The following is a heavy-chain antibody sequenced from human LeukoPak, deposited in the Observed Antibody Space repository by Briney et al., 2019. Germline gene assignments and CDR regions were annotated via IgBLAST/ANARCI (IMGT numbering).Heavy chain of an antibody. CDR2: TVSEIDGGTT. CDR1: GFTFNYAW. V-gene: IGHV3-15*04. D-gene: IGHD1-7*01. Sequence: GGSLRLSCAASGFTFNYAWMSWVRQVPGKGLEWVGQTVSEIDGGTTDYAAPVKGRFTFSRDDSKSTLYLQMNSLKIEDTAVYYCTTDEDWNYARKDVWGQGATVIVSS. J-gene: IGHJ6*02. CDR3: TTDEDWNYARKDV.